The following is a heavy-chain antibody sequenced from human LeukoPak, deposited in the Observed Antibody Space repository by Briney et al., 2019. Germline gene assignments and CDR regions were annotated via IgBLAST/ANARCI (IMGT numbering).Heavy chain of an antibody. CDR1: GYTFTSYY. D-gene: IGHD2/OR15-2a*01. J-gene: IGHJ6*03. V-gene: IGHV1-46*01. CDR2: INPSGGST. Sequence: GASVKVSCKASGYTFTSYYMHWVRQAPGRGLEWMGIINPSGGSTSYAQKFQGRVTMTRDMSPSTVYMELSSLRSEDTAVYYCAVGQNRSSPPEYWYYYYYMDVWGKGTTVTVSS. CDR3: AVGQNRSSPPEYWYYYYYMDV.